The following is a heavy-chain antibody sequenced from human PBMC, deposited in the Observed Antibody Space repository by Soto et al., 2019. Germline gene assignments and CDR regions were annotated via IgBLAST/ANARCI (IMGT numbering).Heavy chain of an antibody. Sequence: TLSLTCTVSGGSISSGGMCVSWIRQPPGKALEWIARIDWDDDKYYRRTLKTRLSISKDTSKNQVVLTMTNMDPVDTATYYCARTPRYCSGGSCYPWAFDVWGQGTEVTVSS. CDR1: GGSISSGGMC. CDR2: IDWDDDK. CDR3: ARTPRYCSGGSCYPWAFDV. J-gene: IGHJ3*01. D-gene: IGHD2-15*01. V-gene: IGHV2-70*10.